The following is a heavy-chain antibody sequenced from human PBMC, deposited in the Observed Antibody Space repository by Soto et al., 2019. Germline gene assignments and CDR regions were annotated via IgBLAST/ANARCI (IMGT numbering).Heavy chain of an antibody. CDR1: GYTFTSYD. Sequence: ASVKVSCKASGYTFTSYDIYWVRQATGQGLEWMGWMNPNTGNSAYAQRFQGRVTVTSDTSINTVHMELNSLRSEDTAVYYCARRAETNGWNGFGADKYYFDFWGQGTLVTVSS. CDR2: MNPNTGNS. D-gene: IGHD1-1*01. J-gene: IGHJ4*02. V-gene: IGHV1-8*01. CDR3: ARRAETNGWNGFGADKYYFDF.